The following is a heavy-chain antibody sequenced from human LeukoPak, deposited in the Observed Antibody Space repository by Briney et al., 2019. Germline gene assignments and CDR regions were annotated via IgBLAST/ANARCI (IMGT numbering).Heavy chain of an antibody. CDR1: GFTFSDYY. V-gene: IGHV3-11*05. Sequence: GGSLRLSCVASGFTFSDYYMTWIRQAPGKGLEWVSYISSSSSYIKYADSVKGRFTVSRDNAKHAVYLQMSSLRVEDTAVYYCARDRGYDSHYLDYWGQGTLVTVSS. CDR2: ISSSSSYI. CDR3: ARDRGYDSHYLDY. J-gene: IGHJ4*02. D-gene: IGHD5-12*01.